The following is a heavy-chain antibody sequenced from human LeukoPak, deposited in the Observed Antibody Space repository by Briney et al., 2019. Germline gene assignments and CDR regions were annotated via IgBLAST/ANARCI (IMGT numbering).Heavy chain of an antibody. CDR1: GYSISSGYY. CDR3: ARVITKYQLHDYSSSSGCWFDP. D-gene: IGHD6-6*01. V-gene: IGHV4-38-2*02. Sequence: SETLSLTCTVSGYSISSGYYWGWIRQPPGKGLEWIGSIYYSGSTYYNPSLKSRVTISVDTSKNQFSLKLSSVTAADTAVYYCARVITKYQLHDYSSSSGCWFDPWGQGTLVTVSS. CDR2: IYYSGST. J-gene: IGHJ5*02.